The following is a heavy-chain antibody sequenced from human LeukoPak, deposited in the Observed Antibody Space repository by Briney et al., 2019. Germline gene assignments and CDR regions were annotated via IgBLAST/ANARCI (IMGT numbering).Heavy chain of an antibody. CDR2: IQFDGGDI. V-gene: IGHV3-30*02. D-gene: IGHD1-1*01. Sequence: GSLGLSCAASGLTFSNYGMHWVRQAPGKRLDWVAFIQFDGGDIFYTDSVKGRFTISRDNSKSTRFLQMNSLRTDDTAMYYCAEDQQLEPFHYWGRGTLVTVSS. J-gene: IGHJ4*02. CDR3: AEDQQLEPFHY. CDR1: GLTFSNYG.